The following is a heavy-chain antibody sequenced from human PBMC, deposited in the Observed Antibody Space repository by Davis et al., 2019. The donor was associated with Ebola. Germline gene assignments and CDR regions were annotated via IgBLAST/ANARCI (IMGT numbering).Heavy chain of an antibody. D-gene: IGHD3-22*01. V-gene: IGHV3-7*03. J-gene: IGHJ4*02. CDR3: ARFYYDSSGYDDY. CDR1: GFTLSSYW. CDR2: IKQDGSEK. Sequence: PGGSLRLSCAASGFTLSSYWMSWVRQAPGKGLEWVANIKQDGSEKYYVDSVKGRFTISRDNAKNSLYLQMNSLRAEDTAVYYCARFYYDSSGYDDYWGQGTLVTVSS.